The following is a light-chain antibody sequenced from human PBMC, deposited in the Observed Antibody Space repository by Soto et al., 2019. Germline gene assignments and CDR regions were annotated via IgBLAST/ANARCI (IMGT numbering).Light chain of an antibody. CDR2: DVS. V-gene: IGLV2-14*01. CDR1: SSDVGGYNY. J-gene: IGLJ2*01. Sequence: QSALTQPASVSGSPGQSITISCTGSSSDVGGYNYVSWYQQQPGKAPKLMIYDVSNRPSGVSNRVSGSKSGNTASLTISGLQAEDEADYYCSSYTSSSILVFGGGTKLTVL. CDR3: SSYTSSSILV.